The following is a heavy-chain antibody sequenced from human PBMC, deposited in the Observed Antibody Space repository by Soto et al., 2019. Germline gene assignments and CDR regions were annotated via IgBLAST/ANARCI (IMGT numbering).Heavy chain of an antibody. CDR1: GGSISSGGYS. V-gene: IGHV4-30-2*01. CDR2: IYHSGST. Sequence: QLQLQESGSGLVKPSQTLSLTCAVSGGSISSGGYSWGWIRQPPGEGLEWIGYIYHSGSTYYNPALKGRVTISVDRAKNQFSLKLSSVNAADTAVYYCARGHYDILTGYYANWFDPWGQGTLLTVSS. J-gene: IGHJ5*02. CDR3: ARGHYDILTGYYANWFDP. D-gene: IGHD3-9*01.